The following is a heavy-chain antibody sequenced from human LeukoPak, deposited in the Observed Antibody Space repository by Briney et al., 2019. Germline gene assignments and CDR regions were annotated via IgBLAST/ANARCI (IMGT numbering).Heavy chain of an antibody. V-gene: IGHV1-69*06. CDR1: AGTFISYA. CDR3: ARDLGVVTAIGDAFDI. J-gene: IGHJ3*02. CDR2: IIPIFGTT. D-gene: IGHD2-21*02. Sequence: ASVTVSCKASAGTFISYAINWVRQAPGQGLEWMGRIIPIFGTTSYAQKFQGRVTITADKSTSTGYMELSSLRSEDTAVYYCARDLGVVTAIGDAFDIWGQGTMVTVSS.